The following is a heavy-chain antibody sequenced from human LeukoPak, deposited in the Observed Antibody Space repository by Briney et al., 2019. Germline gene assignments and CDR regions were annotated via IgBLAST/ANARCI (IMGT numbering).Heavy chain of an antibody. CDR1: GYTFTSYA. J-gene: IGHJ4*02. D-gene: IGHD3-9*01. CDR2: INAGNGIT. CDR3: PKRSYDILTGYYTLDY. V-gene: IGHV1-3*01. Sequence: ASVKVSCKASGYTFTSYAMHWVRQAPGQRLEWMGWINAGNGITKYSQKFQGRVTITRDTSASTAYMELSSLRSEDTAVYYRPKRSYDILTGYYTLDYWGQGTLVTVSS.